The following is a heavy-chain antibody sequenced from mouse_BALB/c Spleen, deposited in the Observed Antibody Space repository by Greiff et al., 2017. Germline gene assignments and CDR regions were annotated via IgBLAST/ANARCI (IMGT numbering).Heavy chain of an antibody. Sequence: EVMLVESGGGLVKPGGSLKLSCAASGFTFSDYYMYWVRQTPEKRLEWVATISDGGSYTYYPDSVKGRFTISRDNAKHNLYLQMSSLKSEDTVMYYCARGGYGSSVDYWGQGTTLTVSS. CDR2: ISDGGSYT. CDR1: GFTFSDYY. J-gene: IGHJ2*01. CDR3: ARGGYGSSVDY. V-gene: IGHV5-4*02. D-gene: IGHD1-1*01.